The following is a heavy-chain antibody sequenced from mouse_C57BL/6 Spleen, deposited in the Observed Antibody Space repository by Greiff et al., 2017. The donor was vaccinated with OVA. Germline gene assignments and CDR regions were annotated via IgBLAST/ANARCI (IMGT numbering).Heavy chain of an antibody. J-gene: IGHJ4*01. CDR2: INPGSGGT. Sequence: QVQLQQSGAELVRPGTSVKVSCKASGYAFTNYLIEWVKQRPGQGLEWIGVINPGSGGTNYNEKLKGKVTLTADKSSSTAYMQLSSLTSEDSAVYFCARDYYGSSSDYWGQGTSVTVSS. CDR3: ARDYYGSSSDY. D-gene: IGHD1-1*01. CDR1: GYAFTNYL. V-gene: IGHV1-54*01.